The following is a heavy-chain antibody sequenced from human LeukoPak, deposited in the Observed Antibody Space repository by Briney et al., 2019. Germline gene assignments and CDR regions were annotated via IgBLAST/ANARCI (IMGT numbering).Heavy chain of an antibody. CDR2: ISHSGSTM. D-gene: IGHD6-19*01. Sequence: GGSLRLSCAASGFTFSTYWMHWVRQVPGKGLEWVSYISHSGSTMYYADSVTGRFTISRDNAKNSLYLQMSSLRAEDTAVYYCARDSSGWYRRVDSWGQGTLVSVYS. CDR1: GFTFSTYW. V-gene: IGHV3-48*04. CDR3: ARDSSGWYRRVDS. J-gene: IGHJ4*02.